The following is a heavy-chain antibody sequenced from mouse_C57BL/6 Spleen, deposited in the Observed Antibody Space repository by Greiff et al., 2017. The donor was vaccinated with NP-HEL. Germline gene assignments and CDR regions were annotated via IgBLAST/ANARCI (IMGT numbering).Heavy chain of an antibody. D-gene: IGHD1-1*01. CDR3: AREGYYYGSSGAMDY. V-gene: IGHV1-52*01. CDR1: GYTFTSYW. J-gene: IGHJ4*01. Sequence: QVQLQQSGAELVRPGSSAKLSCKASGYTFTSYWMHWVKQRPIQGLEWIGNIDPSDSETHYNKKFKDKATLTVDKSSSPAYMQRSSLTSEDSAVYYCAREGYYYGSSGAMDYWGQGTSVTVSS. CDR2: IDPSDSET.